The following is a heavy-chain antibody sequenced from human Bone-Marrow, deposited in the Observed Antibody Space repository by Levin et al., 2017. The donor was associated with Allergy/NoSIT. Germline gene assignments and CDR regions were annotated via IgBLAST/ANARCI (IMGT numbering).Heavy chain of an antibody. J-gene: IGHJ4*02. D-gene: IGHD3-10*01. V-gene: IGHV3-13*04. CDR1: GFIFSRYD. Sequence: GESLKISCAASGFIFSRYDMNWVRQGAGRSLEWVSTIGTAGDTYYPDSVKGRFTISRRDDKNSLYLQMNSLRAGDTAVYYCARGTYYSGSGNDYNPFYFDSWGQGILVTVSS. CDR2: IGTAGDT. CDR3: ARGTYYSGSGNDYNPFYFDS.